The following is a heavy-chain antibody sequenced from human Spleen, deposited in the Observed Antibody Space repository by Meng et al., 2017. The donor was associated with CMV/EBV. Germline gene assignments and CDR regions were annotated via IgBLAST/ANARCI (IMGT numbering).Heavy chain of an antibody. J-gene: IGHJ6*02. D-gene: IGHD3-3*01. V-gene: IGHV3-30*04. CDR2: ISYDGSDK. Sequence: GESLKISCAASGLTFSIHTVHWVRQAPGRGLEWVAVISYDGSDKYYADSVKGRFTISRDNSKNTLYLQMNSLRAEDTALYYCARGGFGRGVVIPFYGMDVWGQGTTVTVSS. CDR1: GLTFSIHT. CDR3: ARGGFGRGVVIPFYGMDV.